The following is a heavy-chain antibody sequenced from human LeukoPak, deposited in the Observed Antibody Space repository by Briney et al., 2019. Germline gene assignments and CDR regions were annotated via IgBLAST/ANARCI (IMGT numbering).Heavy chain of an antibody. CDR2: ISGSGTI. V-gene: IGHV4-4*07. J-gene: IGHJ4*02. D-gene: IGHD3-10*01. Sequence: SETLSLTCTVSGGSIHSYWSWIRQPAGKGLESIGRISGSGTITYNPALQSRLTISIDTSKNQFSLKLSSVTAADTAVYYCAREGLTGGVRGVMGFDYWGQGTLVTVSS. CDR3: AREGLTGGVRGVMGFDY. CDR1: GGSIHSY.